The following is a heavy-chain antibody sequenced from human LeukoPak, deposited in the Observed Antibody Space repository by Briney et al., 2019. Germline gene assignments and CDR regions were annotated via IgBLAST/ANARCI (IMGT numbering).Heavy chain of an antibody. J-gene: IGHJ4*02. Sequence: ASVKVSCKASGYTFTSYGISWVRQAPGQGLEWRGWISAYNGNTNYAQKLQGRVTMTTDTSTSTAYMELRSLRSDDTAVYYCARTYYYDSSPADADYWGQGTLVTVSS. D-gene: IGHD3-22*01. CDR3: ARTYYYDSSPADADY. CDR1: GYTFTSYG. CDR2: ISAYNGNT. V-gene: IGHV1-18*01.